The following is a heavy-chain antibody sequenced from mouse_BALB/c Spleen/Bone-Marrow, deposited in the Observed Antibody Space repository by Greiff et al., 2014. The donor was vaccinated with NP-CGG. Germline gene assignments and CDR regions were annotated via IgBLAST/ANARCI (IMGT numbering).Heavy chain of an antibody. V-gene: IGHV14-3*02. CDR3: ARYYYGYYFDY. CDR2: IDPANGNT. Sequence: EVKLMESGAELVKPGASVKLSCTASGFNIKDTYMHWVKQRPEQGLEWIGRIDPANGNTKYDPKFQGKATITADTSSNTAYLQLSSLPSEDTAVYYCARYYYGYYFDYWGQGTTLTVSS. J-gene: IGHJ2*01. D-gene: IGHD1-2*01. CDR1: GFNIKDTY.